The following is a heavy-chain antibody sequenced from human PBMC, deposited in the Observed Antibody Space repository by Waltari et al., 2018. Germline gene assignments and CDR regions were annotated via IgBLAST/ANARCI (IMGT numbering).Heavy chain of an antibody. CDR1: GFTFSSYA. CDR3: AKVHPYGDYELDRDYYGMDV. Sequence: EVQLLESGGGLVQPGGSLRLSCAASGFTFSSYAMSWVRQAPGKGLGWVSAISGSGGSTYYADSVKGRFTISRDNSKNTLYLQMNSLRAEDTAVYYCAKVHPYGDYELDRDYYGMDVWGQGTTVTVSS. V-gene: IGHV3-23*01. CDR2: ISGSGGST. J-gene: IGHJ6*02. D-gene: IGHD4-17*01.